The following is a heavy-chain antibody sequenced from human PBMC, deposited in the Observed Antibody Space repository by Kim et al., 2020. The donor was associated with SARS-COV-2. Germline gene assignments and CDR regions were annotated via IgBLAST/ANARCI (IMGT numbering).Heavy chain of an antibody. D-gene: IGHD3-10*01. CDR2: INTNTGNP. CDR1: GYTFTSYA. CDR3: IFYYGSGSYFAFDI. Sequence: ASVKVSCKASGYTFTSYAMNWVRQAPGQGLEWMGLINTNTGNPTYAQGFTGRFVFSLDTSVSTAYLQISSLKAEDTAVYYCIFYYGSGSYFAFDIWGQETMVTVSS. J-gene: IGHJ3*02. V-gene: IGHV7-4-1*02.